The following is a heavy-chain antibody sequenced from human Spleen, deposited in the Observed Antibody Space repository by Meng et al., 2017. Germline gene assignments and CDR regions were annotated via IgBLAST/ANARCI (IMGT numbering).Heavy chain of an antibody. CDR3: AKGAGSYYPPFDY. CDR1: GFTFIDYA. J-gene: IGHJ4*02. D-gene: IGHD3-10*01. V-gene: IGHV3-23*01. CDR2: ITGNGVNT. Sequence: ESLKISCAASGFTFIDYAMNWVRQAPGKGLEWVLGITGNGVNTYYADSVKGRFTISRDNSKNTLYLQMNSLRGEDTAVYYCAKGAGSYYPPFDYWGQGTLVTVSS.